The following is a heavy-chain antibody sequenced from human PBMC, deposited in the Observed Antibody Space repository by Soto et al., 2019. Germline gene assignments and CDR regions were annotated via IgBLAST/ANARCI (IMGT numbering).Heavy chain of an antibody. Sequence: GGSLRLSCAASGITFSSYSMNWVRQAPGKGLEWVSSISSSSSYIYYADSVKGRFTISRDNAKNSLYLQMNSLRAEDTAVYYCASITTGTTTVDYWGQGTLVTVSS. CDR2: ISSSSSYI. CDR1: GITFSSYS. J-gene: IGHJ4*02. CDR3: ASITTGTTTVDY. V-gene: IGHV3-21*01. D-gene: IGHD1-7*01.